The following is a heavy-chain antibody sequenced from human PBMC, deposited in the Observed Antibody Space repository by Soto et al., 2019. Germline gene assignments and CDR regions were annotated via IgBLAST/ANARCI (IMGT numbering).Heavy chain of an antibody. Sequence: GGSLRLSCAASGFTFSSYGMHWVRQAPGKGLEWVSYISSSGTTIYHADSVKGRFTISRDNAKNSLFLQMNSLRAEDTAVYYCARGKSIFYGMDVWGQGTTVTVSS. CDR2: ISSSGTTI. J-gene: IGHJ6*02. D-gene: IGHD2-15*01. V-gene: IGHV3-48*04. CDR1: GFTFSSYG. CDR3: ARGKSIFYGMDV.